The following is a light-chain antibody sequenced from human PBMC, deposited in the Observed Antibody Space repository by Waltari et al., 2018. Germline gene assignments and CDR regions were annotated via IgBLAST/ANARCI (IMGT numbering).Light chain of an antibody. CDR1: SSDVGGYNY. CDR2: DVS. CDR3: SSHTSSNTLV. V-gene: IGLV2-14*03. Sequence: QSALTQPASVSGSPGQSITISCTGTSSDVGGYNYVSWYQQHPGKAPKLMIYDVSNRPSGVSNRFSGSKSGNTASLTISGLQAEYEADYYCSSHTSSNTLVFGGGTQLTVL. J-gene: IGLJ2*01.